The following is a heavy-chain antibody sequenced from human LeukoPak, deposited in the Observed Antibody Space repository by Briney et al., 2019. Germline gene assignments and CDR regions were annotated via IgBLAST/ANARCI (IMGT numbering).Heavy chain of an antibody. CDR2: TSSDLNVK. D-gene: IGHD3-10*01. CDR3: AREGYYGSGSPPSLYFDY. V-gene: IGHV3-30-3*01. J-gene: IGHJ4*02. Sequence: GGSLRLSWAASGFTFRNYVIHWVRQAPGKGLEWVAVTSSDLNVKLYADSVKGRFTISRDNSRSTLYLQMNSLRPEDTAIYYCAREGYYGSGSPPSLYFDYWGQGTLVTVSS. CDR1: GFTFRNYV.